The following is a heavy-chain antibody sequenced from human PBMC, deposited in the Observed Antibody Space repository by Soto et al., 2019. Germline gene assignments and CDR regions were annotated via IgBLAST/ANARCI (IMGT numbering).Heavy chain of an antibody. CDR3: ASYRYDY. V-gene: IGHV6-1*01. CDR2: TYYRSRWYH. CDR1: GDSISSDSAA. Sequence: XTLSLTCAISGDSISSDSAAWNWLRQSPSRGFEWLGRTYYRSRWYHDYAVSVKSRIIINPDTSKNQVSMQLNSVTPDDTAVYYCASYRYDYWGQGTVVTVSS. D-gene: IGHD4-4*01. J-gene: IGHJ4*02.